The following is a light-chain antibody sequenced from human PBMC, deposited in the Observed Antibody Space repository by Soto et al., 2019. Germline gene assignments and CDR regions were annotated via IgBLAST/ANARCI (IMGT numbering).Light chain of an antibody. J-gene: IGKJ2*03. CDR1: QSVSPA. CDR2: DSS. Sequence: DIVLTQSPATLSVSPGESATLSCRASQSVSPALAWYQHVPGQAPRLLIYDSSTRATGVPDRFSGSGSGTRFTLTINSLPSEYFAVYYCQQYNNWPPRYSFGQGPKLQI. CDR3: QQYNNWPPRYS. V-gene: IGKV3-15*01.